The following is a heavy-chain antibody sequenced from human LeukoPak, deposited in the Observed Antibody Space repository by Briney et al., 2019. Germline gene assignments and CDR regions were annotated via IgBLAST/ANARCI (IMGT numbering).Heavy chain of an antibody. V-gene: IGHV4-39*07. CDR3: VRDHVSPGLSNWFDP. Sequence: SETLSLTCAVSGASISGSGYYLGWIRQPPGKGLEWIGNIYYTGSTYYNASLQSRVTISIDTSKNQFSLKVTSVIASDTAMYYCVRDHVSPGLSNWFDPWGQGTLVTVSS. CDR1: GASISGSGYY. CDR2: IYYTGST. J-gene: IGHJ5*02. D-gene: IGHD3-16*01.